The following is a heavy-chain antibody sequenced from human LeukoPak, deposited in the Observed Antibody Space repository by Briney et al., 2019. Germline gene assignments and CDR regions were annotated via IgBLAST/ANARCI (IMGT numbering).Heavy chain of an antibody. J-gene: IGHJ4*02. CDR1: GFTFSSYA. D-gene: IGHD3-3*01. CDR3: AKGSRYDFWSGYYD. Sequence: GGSLRLSCAASGFTFSSYAMSWVRQAPGKGLEWVSAISGSGGSTYYADSVKGRFTISRDNSKNTLYLQMNSLRAEDTAVYYCAKGSRYDFWSGYYDWGQGTPVTVSS. CDR2: ISGSGGST. V-gene: IGHV3-23*01.